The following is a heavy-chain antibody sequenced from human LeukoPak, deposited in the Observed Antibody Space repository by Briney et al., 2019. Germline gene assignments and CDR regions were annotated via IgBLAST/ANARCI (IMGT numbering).Heavy chain of an antibody. D-gene: IGHD3-3*01. CDR1: GLTFSRYW. J-gene: IGHJ4*02. CDR3: ARNYDFWSNN. V-gene: IGHV3-74*03. Sequence: PGGSLRLSCAASGLTFSRYWMHWVRQAPGKGLVWVSRINSDGSDTTYADSVKGRFTISRDNAKNTLYLQMNSLRAEDTAVYYCARNYDFWSNNWGQGTLVTVSS. CDR2: INSDGSDT.